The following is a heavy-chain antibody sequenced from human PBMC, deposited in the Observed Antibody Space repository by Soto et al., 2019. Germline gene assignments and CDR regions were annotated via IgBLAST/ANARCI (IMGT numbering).Heavy chain of an antibody. D-gene: IGHD3-10*01. CDR3: ATYYGSGSYFDYGMDV. J-gene: IGHJ6*02. CDR2: IYYSGST. Sequence: SETLSLTCTVSGGSISTSSYYWGWIRQPPGKGLEWIGSIYYSGSTYYNPSLKSRVTISVDTSKNQFSLELSSVTAADTAVYYCATYYGSGSYFDYGMDVWGQGTTVTVS. V-gene: IGHV4-39*01. CDR1: GGSISTSSYY.